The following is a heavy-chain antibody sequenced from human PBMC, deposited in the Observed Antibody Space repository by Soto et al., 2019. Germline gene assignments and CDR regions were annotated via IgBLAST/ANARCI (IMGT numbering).Heavy chain of an antibody. Sequence: ASVKVSCKASGYTFTSYGISWVRQAPGQGLEWMGWISAHNGNTNYAQKLQGRVTMTTDTSTSTAYMELRSLRSDDTAVYYCAREGAIVVVPAAIYYYYYGMDVWGQGTTVTVSS. V-gene: IGHV1-18*04. CDR3: AREGAIVVVPAAIYYYYYGMDV. CDR1: GYTFTSYG. J-gene: IGHJ6*02. D-gene: IGHD2-2*01. CDR2: ISAHNGNT.